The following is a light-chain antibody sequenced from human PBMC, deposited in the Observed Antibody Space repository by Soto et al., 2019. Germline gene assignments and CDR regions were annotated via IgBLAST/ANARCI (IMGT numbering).Light chain of an antibody. Sequence: EVVMTQSPATLSVSPGDTATLSCRASQSISSSLAWYQQKPGQPPRLLIYGASTRATGVPARFSGSGSGTEFTLTISRLQSEEFAVYYCQQYYNCRHRFGQGTKVEIK. CDR1: QSISSS. CDR3: QQYYNCRHR. J-gene: IGKJ1*01. V-gene: IGKV3-15*01. CDR2: GAS.